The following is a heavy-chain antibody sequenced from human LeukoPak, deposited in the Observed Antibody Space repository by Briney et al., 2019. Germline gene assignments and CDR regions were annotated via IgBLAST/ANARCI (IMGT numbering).Heavy chain of an antibody. J-gene: IGHJ4*02. Sequence: GRSPRLSCAASGFTFSSYAMHWVRQAPGKGLEWVAVISYDGSNKYYADSVKGRFTISRDNSKNTLYLQMNSLRAEDTAVYYCARDLVRGEVVTGDYWGQGTLVTVSS. CDR2: ISYDGSNK. CDR3: ARDLVRGEVVTGDY. CDR1: GFTFSSYA. V-gene: IGHV3-30-3*01. D-gene: IGHD2-21*02.